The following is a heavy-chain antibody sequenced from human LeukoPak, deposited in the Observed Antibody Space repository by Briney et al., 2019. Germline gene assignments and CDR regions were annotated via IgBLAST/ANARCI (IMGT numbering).Heavy chain of an antibody. CDR2: ISYDGSNK. D-gene: IGHD5-12*01. Sequence: QPGGSLRLSCAASGFTFSSYGMHWVRQAPGKGLEWVAVISYDGSNKYYADSVKGRFTISRDNSKNTLYLQMNSLRAEDTAVYYCAKDLATRGYSGYPTGHWGQGTLVTVSS. CDR3: AKDLATRGYSGYPTGH. J-gene: IGHJ4*02. CDR1: GFTFSSYG. V-gene: IGHV3-30*18.